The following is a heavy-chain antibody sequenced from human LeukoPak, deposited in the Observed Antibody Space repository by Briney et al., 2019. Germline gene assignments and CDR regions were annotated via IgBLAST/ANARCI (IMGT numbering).Heavy chain of an antibody. CDR1: GGTFSSYA. CDR2: IIPIFGTA. V-gene: IGHV1-69*13. Sequence: SVKVSCKASGGTFSSYAISWVRQAPGQGLEWMGGIIPIFGTANYAQKFQGRVTITADESTSTAYMELSSLRSEDTAVYYCARGVLGCYSGGSCYAWFDPWGQGTLVTVSS. D-gene: IGHD2-15*01. CDR3: ARGVLGCYSGGSCYAWFDP. J-gene: IGHJ5*02.